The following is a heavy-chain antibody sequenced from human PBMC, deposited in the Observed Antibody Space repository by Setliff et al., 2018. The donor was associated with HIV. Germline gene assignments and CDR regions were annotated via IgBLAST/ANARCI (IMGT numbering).Heavy chain of an antibody. V-gene: IGHV4-59*08. Sequence: PSETLSLTCTVSGGSISTYYWSWIRQSPGKGLEWIGYIFNRGRTNYNASLKSRVTISVDTSKTQFSLKLTSMTAADTAVYYCARHFPYYYDSSGFYSGWFDPWGQGTLVTVSS. CDR2: IFNRGRT. D-gene: IGHD3-22*01. CDR3: ARHFPYYYDSSGFYSGWFDP. CDR1: GGSISTYY. J-gene: IGHJ5*02.